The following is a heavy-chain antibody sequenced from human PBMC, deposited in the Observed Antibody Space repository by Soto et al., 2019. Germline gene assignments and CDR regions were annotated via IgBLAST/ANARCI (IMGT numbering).Heavy chain of an antibody. Sequence: EVQLLESGGTLVQPGGSLRLSCAASRFTFSSYAMSWVRQAPGEGLEWVSSISGSGGGTYYADSVKGRFTISRDNSKNTLYLQMNSLRGEDTAVYYCAKKKPPGVAGFDFWGQGTLVTVSS. D-gene: IGHD3-3*01. CDR3: AKKKPPGVAGFDF. CDR2: ISGSGGGT. J-gene: IGHJ4*02. V-gene: IGHV3-23*01. CDR1: RFTFSSYA.